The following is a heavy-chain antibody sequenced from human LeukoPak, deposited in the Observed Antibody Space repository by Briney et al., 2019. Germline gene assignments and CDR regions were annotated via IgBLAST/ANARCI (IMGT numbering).Heavy chain of an antibody. CDR2: IYTSGST. J-gene: IGHJ6*03. CDR1: GGSISSYY. Sequence: PSETLSLTCTVSGGSISSYYWSWIRQPAGKGLEWIGRIYTSGSTNYNPSLKSRVTMSVDTSKNQFSLKLSSVTAADTAVYYCARESVTTSCYYYYMDVWGKGTTVTISS. V-gene: IGHV4-4*07. CDR3: ARESVTTSCYYYYMDV. D-gene: IGHD4-17*01.